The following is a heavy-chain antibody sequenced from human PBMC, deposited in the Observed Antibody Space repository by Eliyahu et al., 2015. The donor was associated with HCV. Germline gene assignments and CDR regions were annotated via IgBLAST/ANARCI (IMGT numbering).Heavy chain of an antibody. CDR1: GGXISSXY. Sequence: QVQLQESGPGLVKPSETLSLTCTVSGGXISSXYWSWXRQPPGKGLXWIAYIXYSGSTXSNPSLKSRVTISVDTSKNQFSLKLSSVTAADTAVYYCASGGGGIAVSGTGGWFDPWGQGTLVTVSS. CDR3: ASGGGGIAVSGTGGWFDP. D-gene: IGHD6-19*01. J-gene: IGHJ5*02. V-gene: IGHV4-59*01. CDR2: IXYSGST.